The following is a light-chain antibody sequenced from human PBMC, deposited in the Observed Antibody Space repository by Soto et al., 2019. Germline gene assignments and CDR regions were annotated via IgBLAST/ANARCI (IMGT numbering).Light chain of an antibody. CDR2: EVS. J-gene: IGLJ1*01. CDR3: NSYTGSSTYV. CDR1: SSDVGSYNR. Sequence: QSALPQPPSVSGSPGQSVAISCTGTSSDVGSYNRASWYQQPPGAAPTLMIYEVSNRPSGVPDRFSGSKSGNTASLTISGLQAEDEADYYCNSYTGSSTYVFGTGTKLTVL. V-gene: IGLV2-18*02.